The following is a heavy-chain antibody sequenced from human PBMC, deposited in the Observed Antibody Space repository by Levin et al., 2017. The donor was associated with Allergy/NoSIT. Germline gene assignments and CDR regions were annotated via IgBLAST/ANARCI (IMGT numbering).Heavy chain of an antibody. J-gene: IGHJ6*02. CDR2: ISYDGSNK. D-gene: IGHD6-19*01. Sequence: LSLTCAASGFTFSSYAMHWVRQAPGKGLEGVAVISYDGSNKYYADSVPFRFPISRDNSKNTLYLQMNSLRAEDTAVYYCARDNLSGWSYYDSGMDVWRQGPTVTVSS. V-gene: IGHV3-30*04. CDR3: ARDNLSGWSYYDSGMDV. CDR1: GFTFSSYA.